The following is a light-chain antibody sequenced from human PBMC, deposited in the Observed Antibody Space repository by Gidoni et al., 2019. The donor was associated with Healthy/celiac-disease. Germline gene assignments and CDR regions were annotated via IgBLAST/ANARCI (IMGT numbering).Light chain of an antibody. Sequence: SQFTQSPSFLSASVGDRVTSTCRASQGISSYLVWYQQKPGKAPKLLIYAASTLQSGVQARFSCSASVTEFILTISRLHPAVFATYYRHKFNTSRTFGQGTKVEIK. CDR1: QGISSY. CDR3: HKFNTSRT. V-gene: IGKV1-9*01. J-gene: IGKJ1*01. CDR2: AAS.